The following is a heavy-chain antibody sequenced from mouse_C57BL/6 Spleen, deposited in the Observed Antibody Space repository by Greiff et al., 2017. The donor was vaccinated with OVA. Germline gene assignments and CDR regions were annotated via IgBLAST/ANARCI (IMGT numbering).Heavy chain of an antibody. V-gene: IGHV14-4*01. D-gene: IGHD3-3*01. CDR1: GFNIKDDY. Sequence: VQLQQSGAELVRPGASVKLSCTASGFNIKDDYMHWVKQRPEQGLEWIGWIDPENGDTEYASKFQGKATITADTSSNTAYLQLSSLTSEDTAVYYCTPLGRQFAYWGQGTLVTVSA. CDR2: IDPENGDT. CDR3: TPLGRQFAY. J-gene: IGHJ3*01.